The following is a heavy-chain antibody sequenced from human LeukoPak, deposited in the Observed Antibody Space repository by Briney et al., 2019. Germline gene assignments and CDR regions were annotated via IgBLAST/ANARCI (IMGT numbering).Heavy chain of an antibody. J-gene: IGHJ6*02. CDR2: IWYDGSNK. CDR3: ARPMTVTTIFYGMDV. Sequence: GGSLRLSCAASGFTFSSYGMHWVRQAPGKGLEWVAVIWYDGSNKYYADSVKGRFTISRDNSKKTLYLQMNSLRAEDTAVYYCARPMTVTTIFYGMDVWGQGTTVTVSS. V-gene: IGHV3-33*01. D-gene: IGHD4-17*01. CDR1: GFTFSSYG.